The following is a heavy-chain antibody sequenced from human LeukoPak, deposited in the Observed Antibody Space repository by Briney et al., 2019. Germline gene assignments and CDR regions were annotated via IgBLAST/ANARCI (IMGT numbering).Heavy chain of an antibody. CDR2: IYYSGIT. D-gene: IGHD5-12*01. Sequence: PSQTLSLTCTVSGGSISSYYWIWIRQPPGKGLEWIGYIYYSGITNYNPSLKSRVTISVDTSKNQFSLQLSSVTAADTAVYYCARRVGGYGYFDYWGQGTLVTVSS. J-gene: IGHJ4*02. CDR3: ARRVGGYGYFDY. CDR1: GGSISSYY. V-gene: IGHV4-59*01.